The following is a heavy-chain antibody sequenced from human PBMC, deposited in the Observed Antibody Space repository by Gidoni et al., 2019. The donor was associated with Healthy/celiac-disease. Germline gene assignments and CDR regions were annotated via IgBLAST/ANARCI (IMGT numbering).Heavy chain of an antibody. V-gene: IGHV3-21*01. Sequence: EVQLVESGGGLVTPGRSLSHSCAASGFPFSSYSRSWVRQAPGKGLEWVLSISRSSSYIYYADSVKGRLTISRDNAKNSLYREMNSLRAEDTAVYYCARRIPAAALSPFDYWGQGTLVTVSS. CDR1: GFPFSSYS. CDR3: ARRIPAAALSPFDY. CDR2: ISRSSSYI. D-gene: IGHD6-13*01. J-gene: IGHJ4*02.